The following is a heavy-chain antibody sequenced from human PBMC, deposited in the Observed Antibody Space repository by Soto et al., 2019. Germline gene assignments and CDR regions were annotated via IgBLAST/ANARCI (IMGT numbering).Heavy chain of an antibody. CDR2: INPNSGGT. Sequence: QVQLVQSGAEVKKPGASVKVSCKASGYTFTGYYMHWVRQAPGQGLEWMGWINPNSGGTNYAQKCQGRVTMTRDTSISTAYMELSRLRSDDTAVDYCARGRITGTTGSWFDPWGQGTLVTVSS. V-gene: IGHV1-2*02. CDR3: ARGRITGTTGSWFDP. D-gene: IGHD1-7*01. J-gene: IGHJ5*02. CDR1: GYTFTGYY.